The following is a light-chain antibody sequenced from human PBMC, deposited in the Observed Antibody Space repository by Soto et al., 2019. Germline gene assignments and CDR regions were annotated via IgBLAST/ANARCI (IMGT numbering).Light chain of an antibody. J-gene: IGLJ2*01. V-gene: IGLV3-1*01. Sequence: SYELTQPPSVSVSPGQTATMTCSGDRLGGKYVCWYQQKPGQSPVLVIYDDNKRPSGIPVRFSGSNSGNTATLTISGTQPMDEADYYCQAWDNSAIFGGGTKVTVL. CDR2: DDN. CDR1: RLGGKY. CDR3: QAWDNSAI.